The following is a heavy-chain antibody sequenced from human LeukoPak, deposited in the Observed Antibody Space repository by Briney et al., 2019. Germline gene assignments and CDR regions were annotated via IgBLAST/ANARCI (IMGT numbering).Heavy chain of an antibody. D-gene: IGHD6-13*01. Sequence: GGSLRLSCAASGFTFDDYGMSWVRQAPGKGLEWVSGISWNGGSTGYADSVTGRFTISRDNAKNSLYLQMNSLRAEDTALYYCARGTLKAAATDFDYWGQGTLVTVSS. CDR2: ISWNGGST. J-gene: IGHJ4*02. V-gene: IGHV3-20*04. CDR1: GFTFDDYG. CDR3: ARGTLKAAATDFDY.